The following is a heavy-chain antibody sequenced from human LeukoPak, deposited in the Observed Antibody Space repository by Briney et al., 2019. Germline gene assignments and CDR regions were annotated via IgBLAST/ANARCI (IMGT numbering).Heavy chain of an antibody. V-gene: IGHV3-23*01. CDR2: ISGSGGST. J-gene: IGHJ6*04. CDR3: AKDLGLYYYYGMDV. D-gene: IGHD7-27*01. CDR1: GFTFSSYA. Sequence: GGSLRLSCAASGFTFSSYAMSWVRQAPGKGLEWVSAISGSGGSTYYADSVRGRFTFSRDNSKNTLYLQMNSPRAEDTAVYYCAKDLGLYYYYGMDVRGKGTTVTVSS.